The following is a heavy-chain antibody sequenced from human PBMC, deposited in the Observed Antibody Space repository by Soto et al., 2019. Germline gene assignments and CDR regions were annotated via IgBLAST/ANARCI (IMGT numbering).Heavy chain of an antibody. Sequence: SETLSLTCTVSGYSISSGYYWGWIRQPPGKGLEWIGSIYHSGSTYYNPSLKSRVTISVDTSKNQFSLTLSSVTAADTAVYYCARVYNWNDFDYWGQGTLVTVSS. J-gene: IGHJ4*02. CDR1: GYSISSGYY. V-gene: IGHV4-38-2*02. D-gene: IGHD1-20*01. CDR3: ARVYNWNDFDY. CDR2: IYHSGST.